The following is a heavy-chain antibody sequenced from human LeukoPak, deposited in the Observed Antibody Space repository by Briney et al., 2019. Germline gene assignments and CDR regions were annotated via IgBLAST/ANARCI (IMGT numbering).Heavy chain of an antibody. V-gene: IGHV1-8*02. CDR2: MNPNSGDT. D-gene: IGHD6-13*01. CDR3: ARDMRGAAAADDAFDI. Sequence: ASVKVSCKASGYTFTSCDINWVRQATGQGLQWMGWMNPNSGDTGYAQNFQGRISITRNTSISTAYMELSGLRSEATAVYYCARDMRGAAAADDAFDIWGQGTMVTVSS. J-gene: IGHJ3*02. CDR1: GYTFTSCD.